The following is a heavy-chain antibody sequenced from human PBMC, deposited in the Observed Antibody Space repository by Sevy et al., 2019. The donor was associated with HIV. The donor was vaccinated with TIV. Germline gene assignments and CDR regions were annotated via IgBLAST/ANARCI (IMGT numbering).Heavy chain of an antibody. Sequence: GESLKISCKASGYTFTGQYILWVRQAPGQGLEWMGWINPNSGGTNYRQDFQGRVTLTRDTSITTAYMELSGLKSDDTAIYYCARDIRLRGYSYGSFDYWGQGTLVTVSS. V-gene: IGHV1-2*02. CDR2: INPNSGGT. CDR1: GYTFTGQY. D-gene: IGHD5-18*01. J-gene: IGHJ4*02. CDR3: ARDIRLRGYSYGSFDY.